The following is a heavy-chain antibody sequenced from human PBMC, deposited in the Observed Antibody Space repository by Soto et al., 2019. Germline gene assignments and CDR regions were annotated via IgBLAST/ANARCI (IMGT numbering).Heavy chain of an antibody. CDR1: GGSISSGDYY. D-gene: IGHD3-16*02. CDR2: ISYSGNT. J-gene: IGHJ4*02. Sequence: SETLSRTGTVSGGSISSGDYYWSWIRQPPWKGLEWIGYISYSGNTYYNPSLKSRVTISLDTSKNQFSLRLSSVTAADTAVYYCARTNYDYVWGSYRFDYWGQGTLVTVSS. V-gene: IGHV4-30-4*01. CDR3: ARTNYDYVWGSYRFDY.